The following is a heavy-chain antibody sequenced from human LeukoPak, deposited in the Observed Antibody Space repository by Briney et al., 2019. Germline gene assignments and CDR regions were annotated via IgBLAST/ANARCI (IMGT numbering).Heavy chain of an antibody. J-gene: IGHJ4*02. CDR2: ISWNSGSI. V-gene: IGHV3-9*01. Sequence: GGSLRLSCAASGFTFDDYAMPWVRQAPGKGLEWVSGISWNSGSIGYADSVKGRFTISRDNAKNSLYLQMNSLRAEDTALYYCAKGLYDSSGYLDYWGQGTLVTVSS. CDR3: AKGLYDSSGYLDY. D-gene: IGHD3-22*01. CDR1: GFTFDDYA.